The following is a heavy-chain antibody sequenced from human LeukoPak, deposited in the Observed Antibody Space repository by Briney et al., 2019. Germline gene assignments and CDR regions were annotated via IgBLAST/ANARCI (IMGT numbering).Heavy chain of an antibody. CDR2: IYNSGST. CDR3: ARGSYRDCWSGYYTGIEVVY. Sequence: SETLSLTCAVSGGSISSHYWSWIRQPPGKGLEWVGDIYNSGSTNYNPSLKSRVTISVDTSKNKFSLKMSSVTAADTAVYYCARGSYRDCWSGYYTGIEVVYWGQRTLAVVSS. D-gene: IGHD3-3*01. CDR1: GGSISSHY. J-gene: IGHJ4*02. V-gene: IGHV4-59*11.